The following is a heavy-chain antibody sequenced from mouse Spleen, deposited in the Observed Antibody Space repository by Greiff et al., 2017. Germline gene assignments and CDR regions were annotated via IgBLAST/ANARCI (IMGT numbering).Heavy chain of an antibody. Sequence: QVQLQQSGPGLVQPSQSLSITCTVSGFSLTSYGVHWVRQSPGKGLEWLGVIWSGGSTDYNAAFISRLSISKDNSKSQVFFKMNSLQADDTAIYYCASHYDWYFDVWGAGTTVTVSS. D-gene: IGHD1-1*02. CDR2: IWSGGST. CDR1: GFSLTSYG. CDR3: ASHYDWYFDV. J-gene: IGHJ1*01. V-gene: IGHV2-2*01.